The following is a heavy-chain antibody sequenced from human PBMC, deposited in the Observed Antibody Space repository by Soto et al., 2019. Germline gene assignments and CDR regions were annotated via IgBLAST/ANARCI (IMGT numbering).Heavy chain of an antibody. CDR3: ARSLVVTAIPYYYGMDV. CDR2: IYYSGST. CDR1: GGSISSYY. D-gene: IGHD2-21*02. Sequence: QVQLQESGPGLVKPSETLSLTCTVSGGSISSYYWSWIRQPPGKGLEWIGYIYYSGSTNYNPSLKRRVTLSVDTSKNQSSLKLSSVTAADTAVYYCARSLVVTAIPYYYGMDVWGQGTTVTVSS. J-gene: IGHJ6*02. V-gene: IGHV4-59*01.